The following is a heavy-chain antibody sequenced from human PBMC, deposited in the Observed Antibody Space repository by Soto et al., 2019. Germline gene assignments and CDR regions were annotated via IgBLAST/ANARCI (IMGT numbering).Heavy chain of an antibody. Sequence: ASVKVSCKASGYTFTSYYMHWVRQAPGQGLEWMGIINPSGGSTSYAQKFQGRVTMTRDTPTSTVYMELSSLRSEDTAVYYCARYRSTIFGVVSYYYYGMDVWGQGTTVTV. CDR3: ARYRSTIFGVVSYYYYGMDV. CDR2: INPSGGST. V-gene: IGHV1-46*01. J-gene: IGHJ6*02. CDR1: GYTFTSYY. D-gene: IGHD3-3*01.